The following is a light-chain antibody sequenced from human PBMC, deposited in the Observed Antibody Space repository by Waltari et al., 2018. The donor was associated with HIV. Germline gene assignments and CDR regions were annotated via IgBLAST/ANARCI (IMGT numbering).Light chain of an antibody. CDR1: SSDVGGYNY. CDR3: CSYAGSYTPSYV. J-gene: IGLJ1*01. V-gene: IGLV2-11*01. Sequence: QSALTQPRSVSGSPGQSVTISCTGTSSDVGGYNYVSWYQQNPGKAPKLMIYDVSTRPSRGPDRFSGSKSGNAASLTNSGLQADDEADYYCCSYAGSYTPSYVFGAGTKVTVL. CDR2: DVS.